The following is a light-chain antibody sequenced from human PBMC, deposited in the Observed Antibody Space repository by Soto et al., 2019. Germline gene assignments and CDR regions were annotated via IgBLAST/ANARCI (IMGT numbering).Light chain of an antibody. CDR3: QQYASSPLT. CDR2: DAS. Sequence: EIVLTHSPGTLSLSPGEIATLSFSASQSVYNNYLAWYQLKPGQAPRLVIYDASSRATGIPDRFSASGSGTDFSLTISRLEPEDFAVYYCQQYASSPLTFGQGTKVDIK. V-gene: IGKV3-20*01. J-gene: IGKJ1*01. CDR1: QSVYNNY.